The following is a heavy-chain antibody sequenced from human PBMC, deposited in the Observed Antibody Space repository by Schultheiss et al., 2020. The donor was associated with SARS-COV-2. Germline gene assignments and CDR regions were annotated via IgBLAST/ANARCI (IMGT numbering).Heavy chain of an antibody. CDR1: GGSFSGYY. CDR3: ARHYPSTIFGVVIIPSWFDP. CDR2: INHSGST. D-gene: IGHD3-3*01. J-gene: IGHJ5*02. V-gene: IGHV4-34*01. Sequence: GSLRLSCAVYGGSFSGYYWSWIRQPPGKGLEWIGEINHSGSTNYNPSLKSRVTISVDTSKNQFSLKLSSVTAADTAVYYCARHYPSTIFGVVIIPSWFDPWGQGTLVTVSS.